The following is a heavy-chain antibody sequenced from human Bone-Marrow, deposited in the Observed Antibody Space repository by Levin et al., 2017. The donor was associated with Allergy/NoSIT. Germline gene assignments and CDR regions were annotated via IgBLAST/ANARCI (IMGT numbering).Heavy chain of an antibody. CDR1: GFTFSSSW. V-gene: IGHV3-7*01. D-gene: IGHD6-19*01. CDR2: IKQDGSEK. CDR3: ARDLGSGWPFDY. Sequence: LSLTCAASGFTFSSSWMSWVRPAPGKGLEWVANIKQDGSEKYYVDSVKGRFTISRDNAKNSLYLQMNSLRAEDTAVYYCARDLGSGWPFDYWGQGTLVTVSS. J-gene: IGHJ4*02.